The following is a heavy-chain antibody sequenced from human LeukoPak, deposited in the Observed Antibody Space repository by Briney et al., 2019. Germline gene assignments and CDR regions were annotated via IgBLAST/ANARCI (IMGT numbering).Heavy chain of an antibody. CDR1: GFTVSGNY. CDR3: ASHNFWSGLGWFDP. Sequence: GGSLRLSCAASGFTVSGNYMSWVRQAPGKGLEWVSVIYSGGSTYYADSVKGRFTISRDNSKNTLYLQMNSLRAEDTAVYYCASHNFWSGLGWFDPWGQGTLVTVSS. D-gene: IGHD3-3*01. J-gene: IGHJ5*02. CDR2: IYSGGST. V-gene: IGHV3-66*02.